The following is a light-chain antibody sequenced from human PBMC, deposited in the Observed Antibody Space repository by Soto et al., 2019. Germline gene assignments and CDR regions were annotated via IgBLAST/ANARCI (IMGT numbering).Light chain of an antibody. V-gene: IGLV1-44*01. J-gene: IGLJ1*01. CDR3: AAWDDSLNGFYV. CDR2: SNN. CDR1: SSNIGSNT. Sequence: QSVLTQPPSASGTLGQRVTISCSGSSSNIGSNTVNWYQQLPGTAPKLLIYSNNQRPSGVPDRFSGSKSGTSASLAISGLQSEDEADYYCAAWDDSLNGFYVFGTGTKLTVL.